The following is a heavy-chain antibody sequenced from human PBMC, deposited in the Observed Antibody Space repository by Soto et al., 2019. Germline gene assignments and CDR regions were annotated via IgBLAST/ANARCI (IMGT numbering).Heavy chain of an antibody. D-gene: IGHD2-15*01. V-gene: IGHV4-34*01. CDR3: ARGGHIYCLTISCSLLAF. CDR2: ISHSGRA. J-gene: IGHJ4*02. CDR1: GGSFSYY. Sequence: PSETLSLTCAVYGGSFSYYWFWIRQPPGKGLEWIGEISHSGRANYNPSLKSRVTISRDTSKNNFSLKLTSVTAADTAVYYCARGGHIYCLTISCSLLAFWSQGTLVTVSS.